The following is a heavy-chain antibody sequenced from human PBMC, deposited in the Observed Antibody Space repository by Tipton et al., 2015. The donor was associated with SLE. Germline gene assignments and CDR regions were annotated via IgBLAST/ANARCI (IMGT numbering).Heavy chain of an antibody. CDR3: ARDLVGAIYYFDY. J-gene: IGHJ4*02. CDR2: ISYDGSNK. V-gene: IGHV3-30*04. D-gene: IGHD1-26*01. CDR1: GFTFSSYA. Sequence: QVQLVQSGGGVVQPGRSLRLSCAASGFTFSSYAMHWVRQAPGKGLEWVAVISYDGSNKYYADSVKGRFTISRDNSKNTLYLQMNSLRAEDTAVYYCARDLVGAIYYFDYWGQGTLVTVSS.